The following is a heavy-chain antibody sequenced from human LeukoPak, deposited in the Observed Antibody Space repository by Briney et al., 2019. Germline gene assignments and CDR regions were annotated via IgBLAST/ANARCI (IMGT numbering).Heavy chain of an antibody. J-gene: IGHJ5*01. D-gene: IGHD3-16*01. CDR2: IYHSGVT. Sequence: SETLSLTCTVSGGSISSGYYWGWIRRPPGKGLEWIGSIYHSGVTDYNPSLKSRVTISVDTSKNQFSLKLSSVTAADTAVYNCARVGGSAYPSTGFDFWGQGTLVTVSS. CDR1: GGSISSGYY. CDR3: ARVGGSAYPSTGFDF. V-gene: IGHV4-38-2*02.